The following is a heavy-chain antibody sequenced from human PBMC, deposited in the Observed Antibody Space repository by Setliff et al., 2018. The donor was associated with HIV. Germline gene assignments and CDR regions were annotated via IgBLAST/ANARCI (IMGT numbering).Heavy chain of an antibody. J-gene: IGHJ4*02. CDR3: ARGTGSYGSDY. Sequence: NPSETLSLTCAVSGGSIGSGGYSWSWIRQPPGRGLEWVGYIYHVGGTYYNPSLRSRVTISVDTSKNQFSLKLSSVTAADTAVYYCARGTGSYGSDYWGQGTLVTVSS. CDR2: IYHVGGT. CDR1: GGSIGSGGYS. D-gene: IGHD5-18*01. V-gene: IGHV4-30-2*01.